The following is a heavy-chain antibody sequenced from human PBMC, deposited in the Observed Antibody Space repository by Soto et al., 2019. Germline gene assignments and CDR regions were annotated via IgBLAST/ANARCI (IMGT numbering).Heavy chain of an antibody. CDR3: ARAYYYDSGGPPALYYYGMDV. V-gene: IGHV5-51*01. Sequence: GESLKISCKGSGYSFTSYWIGWVRQMPGKGLEWMGIIYPGDSDTRYSPSFQGQVTISADKSISTAYLQWSSLKASDTAMYYCARAYYYDSGGPPALYYYGMDVWGQGTTVTVSS. D-gene: IGHD3-22*01. J-gene: IGHJ6*02. CDR2: IYPGDSDT. CDR1: GYSFTSYW.